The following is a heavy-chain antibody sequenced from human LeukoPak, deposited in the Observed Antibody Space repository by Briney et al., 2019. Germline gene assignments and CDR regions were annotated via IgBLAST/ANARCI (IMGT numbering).Heavy chain of an antibody. CDR2: IYPGDSET. CDR3: ARHEAVAGAQWFDP. V-gene: IGHV5-51*01. Sequence: GESLKISCKGSGYSFTSYWIGWVRQMPGKGLEWMGIIYPGDSETRYSPSFQGQFTISADKSISTAYLQWSSLKASDTAMYYCARHEAVAGAQWFDPWGQGTLVTVSS. J-gene: IGHJ5*02. CDR1: GYSFTSYW. D-gene: IGHD6-19*01.